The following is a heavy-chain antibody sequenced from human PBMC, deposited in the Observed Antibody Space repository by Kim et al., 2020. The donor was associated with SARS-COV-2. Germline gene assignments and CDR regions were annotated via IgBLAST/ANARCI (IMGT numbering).Heavy chain of an antibody. CDR2: IHYTGST. V-gene: IGHV4-31*03. CDR1: GASTSNGGYY. Sequence: SETLSLTCTVSGASTSNGGYYWSWIRQSPGKGLEWIGSIHYTGSTDYNASHMSRVTMSMDTSKDQFSLRLSSVTAADTAVYYCARTTRGYSYGFQPHFFDYWGQGTLVSVSS. D-gene: IGHD5-18*01. J-gene: IGHJ4*02. CDR3: ARTTRGYSYGFQPHFFDY.